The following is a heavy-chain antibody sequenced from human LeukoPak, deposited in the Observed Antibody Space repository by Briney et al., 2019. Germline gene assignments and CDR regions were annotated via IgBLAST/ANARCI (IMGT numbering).Heavy chain of an antibody. V-gene: IGHV4-39*01. CDR1: GGSIRSSYYY. D-gene: IGHD3-22*01. CDR3: AGRVDYYYDSSGYYDHWYYFDY. Sequence: SETLSLTCTVSGGSIRSSYYYWGWIRQPPGKGLEWIGSIYDSGSTYYNPSLKSRVTISVDTSKNQFSLKLSSVTAADTAVYYCAGRVDYYYDSSGYYDHWYYFDYWGQGTLVTVSS. CDR2: IYDSGST. J-gene: IGHJ4*02.